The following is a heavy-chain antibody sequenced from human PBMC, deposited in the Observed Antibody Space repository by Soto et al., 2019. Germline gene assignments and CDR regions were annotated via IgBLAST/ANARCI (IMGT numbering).Heavy chain of an antibody. D-gene: IGHD6-13*01. CDR2: IIPIFGTV. Sequence: SVKVSCKASGGTYSSHAISWLRQAPGQGLEWMGGIIPIFGTVNYAQKFQGRVTLTADRFTSTAYMELRSLRSDDTAIYYCARDSAAHGPVFDYWGQGALVTVSS. CDR3: ARDSAAHGPVFDY. CDR1: GGTYSSHA. J-gene: IGHJ4*02. V-gene: IGHV1-69*06.